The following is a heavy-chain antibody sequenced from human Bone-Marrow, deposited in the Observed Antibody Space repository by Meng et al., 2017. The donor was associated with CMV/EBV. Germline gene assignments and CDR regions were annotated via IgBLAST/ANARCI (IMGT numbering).Heavy chain of an antibody. J-gene: IGHJ5*02. CDR1: GYTCTTYG. Sequence: ASGYTCTTYGISWVRQAPGQRLDWMGWISAYNGNTNYAQKFQGRVTMTTDTSTNTAYMELWSLRSDDTAVYYCARDTIAARPGWFDPWGQGTLVTVSS. CDR2: ISAYNGNT. V-gene: IGHV1-18*01. D-gene: IGHD6-6*01. CDR3: ARDTIAARPGWFDP.